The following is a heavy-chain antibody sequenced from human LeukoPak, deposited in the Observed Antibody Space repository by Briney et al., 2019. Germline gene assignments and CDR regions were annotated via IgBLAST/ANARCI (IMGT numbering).Heavy chain of an antibody. CDR3: ARDLRGSSSWYDYGMDV. D-gene: IGHD6-13*01. CDR1: GFTFSSYS. V-gene: IGHV3-48*01. Sequence: GGSLRLSCAASGFTFSSYSMNWVRQAPGKGLEWVSYISSSSSTIYYADSVKGRFTISRDNAKNSLYLQMNSLRAEDTAVYYCARDLRGSSSWYDYGMDVWGQGTMVTVSS. CDR2: ISSSSSTI. J-gene: IGHJ6*02.